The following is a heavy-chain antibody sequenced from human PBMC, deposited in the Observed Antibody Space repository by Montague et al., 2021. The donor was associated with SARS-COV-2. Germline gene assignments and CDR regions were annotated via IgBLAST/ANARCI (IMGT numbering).Heavy chain of an antibody. V-gene: IGHV3-48*03. D-gene: IGHD2-2*01. CDR3: APAVPVADDS. Sequence: SLRLSCAASGFNFGVYEMNWVRQTPGKGLEWVSYINGGSSVMYYADSVMGRFTISRDNAESSLYLQMNSLRAEDTAVYYCAPAVPVADDSWGQGTLSPSPQ. CDR2: INGGSSVM. J-gene: IGHJ5*02. CDR1: GFNFGVYE.